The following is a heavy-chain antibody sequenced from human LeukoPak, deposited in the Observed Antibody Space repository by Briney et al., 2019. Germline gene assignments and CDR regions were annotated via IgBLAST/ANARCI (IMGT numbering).Heavy chain of an antibody. CDR3: ARGAGTSPIYY. J-gene: IGHJ4*02. CDR1: GGTLSSHA. CDR2: TIPIFGAA. D-gene: IGHD1-7*01. Sequence: ASVKVSCKASGGTLSSHAISWVRQAPGQGLEWMGGTIPIFGAAKYAQKFQGRVTITTDESTSTAYMELSSLTTEDTAVYYCARGAGTSPIYYWGQGTLVTVSS. V-gene: IGHV1-69*05.